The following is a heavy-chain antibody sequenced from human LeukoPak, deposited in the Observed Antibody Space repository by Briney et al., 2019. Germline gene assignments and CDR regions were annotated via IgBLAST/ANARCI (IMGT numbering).Heavy chain of an antibody. V-gene: IGHV3-30*03. CDR3: ATQVISGYYPEKIDY. D-gene: IGHD3-22*01. CDR1: GFTFSSYG. CDR2: ISYDGSNK. Sequence: GGSLRLSCVASGFTFSSYGMHWVRQAPGKGLEWVAVISYDGSNKYYADSVKGRFTISRDNSKNTLYLQMNSLRAEDTAVYYCATQVISGYYPEKIDYWGQGTLVTVSS. J-gene: IGHJ4*02.